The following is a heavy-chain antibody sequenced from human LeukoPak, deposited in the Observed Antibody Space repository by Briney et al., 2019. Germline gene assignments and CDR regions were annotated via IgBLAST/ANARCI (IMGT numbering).Heavy chain of an antibody. D-gene: IGHD2-21*02. J-gene: IGHJ4*02. CDR3: ARTHCEGDCFSAIRY. V-gene: IGHV4-39*07. CDR2: IYYSGGA. Sequence: ETLSLTCTVSGDSLRKSIFYWVWIRQPPGKGLEGIGSIYYSGGADYNPSLQSRVTISVDTSKNEFSLKVRSVTAADTAVYFCARTHCEGDCFSAIRYWGQGTPVTVSS. CDR1: GDSLRKSIFY.